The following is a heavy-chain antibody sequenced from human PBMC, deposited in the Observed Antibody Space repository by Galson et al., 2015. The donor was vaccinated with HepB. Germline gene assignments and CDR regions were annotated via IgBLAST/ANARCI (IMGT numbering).Heavy chain of an antibody. D-gene: IGHD6-19*01. V-gene: IGHV4-4*02. Sequence: ETLSLTCAVSGGSISSNNWWSWVRQSPGKGLECIGEIYHGGSTSYNPSLKSRVTIPVDKSKNQFSLKLSSVTAADTAVYYCARFREGGGWLDYWGQGKLVTVSS. J-gene: IGHJ4*02. CDR1: GGSISSNNW. CDR3: ARFREGGGWLDY. CDR2: IYHGGST.